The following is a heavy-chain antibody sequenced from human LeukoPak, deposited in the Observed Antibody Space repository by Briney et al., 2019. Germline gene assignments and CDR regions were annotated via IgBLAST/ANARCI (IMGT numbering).Heavy chain of an antibody. CDR2: INSDGSSI. CDR1: GFTLSSYW. Sequence: GGSLRLSCAASGFTLSSYWMHWVRQAPGKGLVWVSRINSDGSSITYADSVKGRFTISRDSAKNTLYLQMNSLRVEDTAVYYCAREGRVSGYDFDCWGQGTLVTVSS. CDR3: AREGRVSGYDFDC. V-gene: IGHV3-74*03. J-gene: IGHJ4*02. D-gene: IGHD5-12*01.